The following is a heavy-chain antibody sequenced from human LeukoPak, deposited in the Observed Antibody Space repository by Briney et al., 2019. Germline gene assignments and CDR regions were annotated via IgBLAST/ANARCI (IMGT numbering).Heavy chain of an antibody. Sequence: GGSLRPSCAASGFTFDDYGMSWVRQAPGKGLEWVSGINWNGGSTGYADSVKGRFTISRDNAKNSLYLQMNSLRAEDTAVYYCARLSYCSSTSCYFGPLFDPWGQGTLVTVSS. D-gene: IGHD2-2*01. V-gene: IGHV3-20*04. J-gene: IGHJ5*02. CDR1: GFTFDDYG. CDR2: INWNGGST. CDR3: ARLSYCSSTSCYFGPLFDP.